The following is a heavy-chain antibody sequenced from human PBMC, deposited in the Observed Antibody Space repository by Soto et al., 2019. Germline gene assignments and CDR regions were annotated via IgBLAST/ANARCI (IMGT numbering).Heavy chain of an antibody. J-gene: IGHJ6*03. CDR2: INPNSGGT. CDR1: GYTFTGYY. V-gene: IGHV1-2*04. D-gene: IGHD2-15*01. Sequence: VASVKVSCKASGYTFTGYYMHWVRQAPGQGLEWMGWINPNSGGTNYAQKFQGWVTMTRDTSISTAYMELSRLRSDDTAVYYCARENLICSGGSCYSEVGYYYMDVWGKGTTVTVSS. CDR3: ARENLICSGGSCYSEVGYYYMDV.